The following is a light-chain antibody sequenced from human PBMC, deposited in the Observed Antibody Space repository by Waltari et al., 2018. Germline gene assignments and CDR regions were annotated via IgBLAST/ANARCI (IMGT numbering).Light chain of an antibody. CDR2: GAS. CDR1: QTVRTTY. CDR3: QQYDISPLT. Sequence: EIVLTQSPGTLSLSPGERATLSCRASQTVRTTYLAWYQQKPGQAPTLVIYGASSRAAGIPDRFSGSWSGTDFSLTISSLEPEDFAVYYCQQYDISPLTFGGGTKVEIK. V-gene: IGKV3-20*01. J-gene: IGKJ4*01.